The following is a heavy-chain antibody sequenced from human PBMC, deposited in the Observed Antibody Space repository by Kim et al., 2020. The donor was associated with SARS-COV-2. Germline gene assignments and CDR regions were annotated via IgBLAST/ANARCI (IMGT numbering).Heavy chain of an antibody. Sequence: SLKSLVTRSVDTSKNQFSLKLSSVTAADTAVYYCARGPHLDYGGKGAGDYWGQGTLVTVSS. D-gene: IGHD4-17*01. V-gene: IGHV4-34*01. CDR3: ARGPHLDYGGKGAGDY. J-gene: IGHJ4*02.